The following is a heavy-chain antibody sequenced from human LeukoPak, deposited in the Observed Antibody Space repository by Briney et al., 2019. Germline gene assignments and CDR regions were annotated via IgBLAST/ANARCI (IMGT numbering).Heavy chain of an antibody. CDR3: ARDSSNFWSGYPNNYYFDY. D-gene: IGHD3-3*01. CDR2: ISSNGGST. Sequence: GGSLRLSCAASGFTFSSYAMHWVRQAPGKGLEYVSGISSNGGSTYYANFVKGRFTISRDSSKNTLYLQMGSLRAEDMAVYYCARDSSNFWSGYPNNYYFDYWGQGTLVTVSS. J-gene: IGHJ4*02. V-gene: IGHV3-64*01. CDR1: GFTFSSYA.